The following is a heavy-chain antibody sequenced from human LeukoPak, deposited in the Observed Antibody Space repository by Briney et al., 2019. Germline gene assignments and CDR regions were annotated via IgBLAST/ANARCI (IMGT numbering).Heavy chain of an antibody. CDR2: INPSGGST. J-gene: IGHJ6*03. V-gene: IGHV1-46*01. CDR1: GGAFSSYA. D-gene: IGHD1-26*01. Sequence: ASVKVSCKASGGAFSSYAISWVRQAPGQGLEWMGIINPSGGSTSYAQKFQGRVTMTRDMSTSTVYMELSSLRSEDTAVYYCARRSRGSGSYYIFDYYYYYMDVWGKGTTVTVSS. CDR3: ARRSRGSGSYYIFDYYYYYMDV.